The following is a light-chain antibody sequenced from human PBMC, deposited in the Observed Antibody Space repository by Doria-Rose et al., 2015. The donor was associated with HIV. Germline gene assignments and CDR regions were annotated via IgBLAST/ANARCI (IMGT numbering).Light chain of an antibody. CDR2: QDS. V-gene: IGLV3-1*01. J-gene: IGLJ2*01. CDR3: QAWDSSTAVV. Sequence: SYELIQLPSVSVSPGQTASITCSGDKLGDKYACWYQQKPGQSPVVAIYQDSKRPSGIPERFSGSNSGNTAALTISGTQAMDEADYYCQAWDSSTAVVFGGGTKLTVL. CDR1: KLGDKY.